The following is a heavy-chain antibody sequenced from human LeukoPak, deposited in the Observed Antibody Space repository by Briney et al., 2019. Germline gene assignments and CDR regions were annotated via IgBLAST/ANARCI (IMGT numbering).Heavy chain of an antibody. D-gene: IGHD3-3*01. CDR3: ARAVQYTIFGANPNWFDP. J-gene: IGHJ5*02. V-gene: IGHV4-30-2*01. CDR1: GGSISSGGYS. CDR2: IYHSGST. Sequence: SQTLSLTCAVSGGSISSGGYSWSWIRQPPGKGLEWIGYIYHSGSTYYNPSLKSRVTISVDRSKNQFSLKLSSVTAADTAVYYCARAVQYTIFGANPNWFDPWGQGTLVTVSS.